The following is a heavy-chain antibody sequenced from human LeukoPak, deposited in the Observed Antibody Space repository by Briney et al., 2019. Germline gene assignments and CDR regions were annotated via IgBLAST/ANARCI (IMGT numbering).Heavy chain of an antibody. Sequence: GRSLRLSCAASGFTFSSYAVHWVRQAPGKGLEWVAVIWYGGSNKYYADSVKGRFTISRDNSKNTLYLQMNSLRAEDTAVYYCAKDRSAYDFWSGMGAFDIWGQGTMVTVSS. V-gene: IGHV3-30*04. CDR2: IWYGGSNK. D-gene: IGHD3-3*01. J-gene: IGHJ3*02. CDR1: GFTFSSYA. CDR3: AKDRSAYDFWSGMGAFDI.